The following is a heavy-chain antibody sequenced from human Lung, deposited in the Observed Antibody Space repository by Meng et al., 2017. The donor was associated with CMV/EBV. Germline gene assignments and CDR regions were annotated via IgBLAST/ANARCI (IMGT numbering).Heavy chain of an antibody. J-gene: IGHJ6*02. V-gene: IGHV4-39*01. D-gene: IGHD3-16*01. CDR3: ARHFGEWQQPYYYYYGMDV. CDR2: IYYSGST. CDR1: GGSISSSSYY. Sequence: GSLRLXCTVSGGSISSSSYYWGWIRQPPGKGLEWIGSIYYSGSTYYNPSLKSRVTISVDTSKNQFSLKLSSVTAADTAVYYCARHFGEWQQPYYYYYGMDVWGQGXTVTVSS.